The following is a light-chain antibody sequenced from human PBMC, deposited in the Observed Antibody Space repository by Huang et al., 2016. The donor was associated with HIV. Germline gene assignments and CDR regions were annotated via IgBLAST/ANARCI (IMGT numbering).Light chain of an antibody. V-gene: IGKV3-15*01. J-gene: IGKJ2*01. Sequence: VMMSQSPATLAASPGERVTLSCGASQSVNTNLAWYQQKPGQPPRLLIYAASTRATGVPARFAGNGSGTEFTLTIDSLQSDDFAVYYCQQYNKWPPEYTFGQGTRLEIK. CDR1: QSVNTN. CDR2: AAS. CDR3: QQYNKWPPEYT.